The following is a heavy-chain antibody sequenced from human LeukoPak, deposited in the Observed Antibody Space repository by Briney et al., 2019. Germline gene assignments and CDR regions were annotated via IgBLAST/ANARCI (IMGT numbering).Heavy chain of an antibody. CDR3: ARALLHYYGSGPYYFDY. D-gene: IGHD3-10*01. V-gene: IGHV1-18*01. CDR2: ISAYNGNT. J-gene: IGHJ4*02. Sequence: APVKVSCKASGYTFTSYGISWVRQAPGQGLEWMGWISAYNGNTNYAQKLQGRVTMTTDTSTSTAYMELRSLRSEDTAVYYCARALLHYYGSGPYYFDYWGQGTLVTVSS. CDR1: GYTFTSYG.